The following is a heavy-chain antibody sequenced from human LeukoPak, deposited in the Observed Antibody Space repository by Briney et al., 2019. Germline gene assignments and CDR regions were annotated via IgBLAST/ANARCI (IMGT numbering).Heavy chain of an antibody. CDR2: IYYSGST. V-gene: IGHV4-59*12. CDR3: ARDESLNWFDP. CDR1: GGSISSYY. J-gene: IGHJ5*02. Sequence: SETLSLTCTVSGGSISSYYWSWIRQPPGKGLEWIGYIYYSGSTNYNPSLKSRVTMSVDTSKNQFSLKLSSVTAADTAVYYCARDESLNWFDPWGQGTLVTVSS.